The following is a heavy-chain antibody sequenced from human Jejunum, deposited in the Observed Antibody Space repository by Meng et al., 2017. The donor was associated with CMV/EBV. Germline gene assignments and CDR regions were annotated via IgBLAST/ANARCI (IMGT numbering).Heavy chain of an antibody. J-gene: IGHJ4*02. CDR1: AYTFTGYL. CDR3: ATTYSGRYETS. D-gene: IGHD1-26*01. Sequence: SCKASAYTFTGYLMHWVRQAPGQGLEWVGRINPKNGDTKYAEKFQGRVTMTRDTSITTAYMEVSRLRSDDTALYYCATTYSGRYETSWGQGTLVTVSS. CDR2: INPKNGDT. V-gene: IGHV1-2*06.